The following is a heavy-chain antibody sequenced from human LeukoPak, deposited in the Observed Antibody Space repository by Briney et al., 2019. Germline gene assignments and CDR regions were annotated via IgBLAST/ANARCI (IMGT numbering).Heavy chain of an antibody. J-gene: IGHJ4*02. CDR2: IRSSSTTI. D-gene: IGHD2-2*01. Sequence: PGGSLRLSCEASGFSFSAYSMSWVRQAPGKGLEWISYIRSSSTTIYYADSVKCRFTISRDNAENSVYLQMNSLRVEDTAVYFCARDSRSHCGTDACYGPYFDYWGQGILVAVSS. CDR1: GFSFSAYS. V-gene: IGHV3-48*01. CDR3: ARDSRSHCGTDACYGPYFDY.